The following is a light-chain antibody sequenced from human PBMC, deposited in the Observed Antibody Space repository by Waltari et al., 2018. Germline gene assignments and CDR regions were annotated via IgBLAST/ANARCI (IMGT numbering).Light chain of an antibody. J-gene: IGKJ1*01. Sequence: EVVLTQSPDFQSVTPKEKVTFTCRASQSFGTGLHWDQQKPDQSPKLRIKDASQSISGVPSRFSGSGSGTDFTLTINSLEAEDAATYYCHQTSSLPETFGQGTKVEIK. CDR1: QSFGTG. CDR2: DAS. V-gene: IGKV6-21*02. CDR3: HQTSSLPET.